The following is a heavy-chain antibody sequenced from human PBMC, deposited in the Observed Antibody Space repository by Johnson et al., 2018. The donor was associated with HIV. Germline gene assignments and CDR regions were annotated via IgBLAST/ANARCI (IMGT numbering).Heavy chain of an antibody. V-gene: IGHV3-20*04. D-gene: IGHD6-19*01. CDR3: ARFLAGTAMVGDAFDI. CDR1: GFTFDDYG. Sequence: VQLVESGGGLIQLGGSLRLSCAASGFTFDDYGMSWVRQAPGKGLEWVSGINWNGGSTGYADSVKGRFTISRDNTKNSLYLQMNSLRAEDTDLYYCARFLAGTAMVGDAFDIWGQGTMVTVSS. J-gene: IGHJ3*02. CDR2: INWNGGST.